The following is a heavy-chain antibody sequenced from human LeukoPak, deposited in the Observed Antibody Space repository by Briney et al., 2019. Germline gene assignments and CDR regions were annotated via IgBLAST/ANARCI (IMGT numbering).Heavy chain of an antibody. CDR3: ARGSGYYYDSSGYYRNAFDI. J-gene: IGHJ3*02. Sequence: SETLSLTCAVYGGSFSGYYWSWIRQPPGKGLEWIGEIKHSGSTNYNPSLKSRVTISVDTSKNQFSLKLSSVTAADTAVYYCARGSGYYYDSSGYYRNAFDIWGQGTMVTVSS. CDR2: IKHSGST. V-gene: IGHV4-34*01. D-gene: IGHD3-22*01. CDR1: GGSFSGYY.